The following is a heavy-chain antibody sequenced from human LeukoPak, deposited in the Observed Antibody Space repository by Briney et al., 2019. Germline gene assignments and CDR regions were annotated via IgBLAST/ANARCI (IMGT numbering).Heavy chain of an antibody. D-gene: IGHD3-10*01. CDR3: AGSFGDTRNWFDP. V-gene: IGHV4-4*07. CDR2: IYTSGST. Sequence: SETLSLTCTVSGGSVSSYYWSWIWQPAGKGLEWIGRIYTSGSTNYNPSLKSRVTMSVDTSKNQFSLNLSSVTAADTAVSYCAGSFGDTRNWFDPWGQGTLVTVSS. J-gene: IGHJ5*02. CDR1: GGSVSSYY.